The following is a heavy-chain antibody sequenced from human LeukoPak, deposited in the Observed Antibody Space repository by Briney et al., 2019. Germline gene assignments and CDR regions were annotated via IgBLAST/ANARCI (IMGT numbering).Heavy chain of an antibody. J-gene: IGHJ6*03. CDR3: AKGGEERGYYYYYMGV. CDR1: GFTFSSYG. V-gene: IGHV3-23*01. Sequence: GGTLRLSCAASGFTFSSYGMSWVRQAPGKGLEWVSAISGSGGTTYYADSVKGRFTISRDNSKSTLYLQMTSLRAEDTAVYYCAKGGEERGYYYYYMGVWGKGTTVTVSS. CDR2: ISGSGGTT. D-gene: IGHD1-1*01.